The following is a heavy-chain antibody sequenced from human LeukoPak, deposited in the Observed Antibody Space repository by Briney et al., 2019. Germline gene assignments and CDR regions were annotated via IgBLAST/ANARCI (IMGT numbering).Heavy chain of an antibody. CDR2: TYYRSKWYN. Sequence: SQTLSLTCAISGDSVSSNSATWTWIRQSPSRGLEWLGRTYYRSKWYNDYAVSVKSRITINPDTSKNQFSLKLSSVTAADTAVYYCARGDSSGYSMRGSFDYWGQGTLVTVSS. J-gene: IGHJ4*02. V-gene: IGHV6-1*01. CDR3: ARGDSSGYSMRGSFDY. D-gene: IGHD3-22*01. CDR1: GDSVSSNSAT.